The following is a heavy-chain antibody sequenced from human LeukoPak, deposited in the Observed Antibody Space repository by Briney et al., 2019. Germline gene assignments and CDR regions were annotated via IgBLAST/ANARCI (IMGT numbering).Heavy chain of an antibody. CDR2: IKQDGSEK. V-gene: IGHV3-7*01. CDR1: GFTFSSYW. J-gene: IGHJ4*02. Sequence: PGGSLRLSCAASGFTFSSYWMSWVRQTPGKGLEWVANIKQDGSEKYYVDSVRGRFTISRDNAKNSLNLQMNSLRAEDTAVYYCARVSRVAGALDYWGQGTLVTVSS. CDR3: ARVSRVAGALDY. D-gene: IGHD6-19*01.